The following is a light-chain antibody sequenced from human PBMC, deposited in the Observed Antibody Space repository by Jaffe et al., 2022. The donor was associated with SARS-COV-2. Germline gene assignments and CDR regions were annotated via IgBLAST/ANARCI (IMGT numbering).Light chain of an antibody. J-gene: IGLJ2*01. Sequence: QSALTQPASVSGSPGQSITISCTGTSNDVGSYNFVSWYQQHPGNAPKLMIYEVTNRPSGVSNRFSGSKSGNTASLTISGLQAEDEADYYCCSYAGTHVVFGGGTKLTVL. CDR1: SNDVGSYNF. CDR2: EVT. V-gene: IGLV2-23*02. CDR3: CSYAGTHVV.